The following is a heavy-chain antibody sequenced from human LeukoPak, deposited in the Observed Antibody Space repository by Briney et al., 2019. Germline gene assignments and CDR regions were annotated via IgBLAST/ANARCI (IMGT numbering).Heavy chain of an antibody. CDR1: GGSFSGYY. CDR3: ARVYCSSTSCYNWFDP. V-gene: IGHV4-34*01. Sequence: PSETLSLTCAVYGGSFSGYYWSWIRQPPGKGLEWIGEINHSGSTNYNPSLKSRVTISVDTSKNQFSLKLSSVTAADTAVYYCARVYCSSTSCYNWFDPWGQGTLVTVPS. CDR2: INHSGST. D-gene: IGHD2-2*01. J-gene: IGHJ5*02.